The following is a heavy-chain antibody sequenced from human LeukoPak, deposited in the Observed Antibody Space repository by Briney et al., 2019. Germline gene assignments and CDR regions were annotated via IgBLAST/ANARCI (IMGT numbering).Heavy chain of an antibody. CDR3: ATYFYGEYGSYYFDY. Sequence: PSGTLSLTCAVSGAFITNSHWWSWARQPPGKGLEWIGEIYHSGTTNYNPSLKSRVTMSVDKSKNQFSLKLSSATAADTAVYYCATYFYGEYGSYYFDYWGQGTLVTVSS. D-gene: IGHD4-17*01. V-gene: IGHV4-4*02. J-gene: IGHJ4*02. CDR2: IYHSGTT. CDR1: GAFITNSHW.